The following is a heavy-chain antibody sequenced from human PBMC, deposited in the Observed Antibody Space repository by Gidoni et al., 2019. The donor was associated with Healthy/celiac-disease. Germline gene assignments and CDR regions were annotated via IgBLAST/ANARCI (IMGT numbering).Heavy chain of an antibody. CDR3: ARDGYQEGYYDSSGHHPRAFDI. J-gene: IGHJ3*02. Sequence: QVQLQESGPGLVKPSGTLSLTCAVSGGSISSSNWWSWVRQPPGKGLEWIGEIYHSGSTNYNPSLKSRVTISVDKSKNQFSLKLSSVTAADTAVYYCARDGYQEGYYDSSGHHPRAFDIWGQGTMVTVSS. D-gene: IGHD3-22*01. V-gene: IGHV4-4*02. CDR2: IYHSGST. CDR1: GGSISSSNW.